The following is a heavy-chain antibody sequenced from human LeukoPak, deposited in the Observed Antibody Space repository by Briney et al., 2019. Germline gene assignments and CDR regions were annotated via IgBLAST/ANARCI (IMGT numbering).Heavy chain of an antibody. V-gene: IGHV4-34*01. J-gene: IGHJ4*02. CDR1: GGSFSGYY. D-gene: IGHD2-21*02. CDR3: ARGLTADY. Sequence: SETLSLTCAVYGGSFSGYYWSWIRQPPGKGLEWIGEINHSGSTNYNPSLKSRVTISVDTSKNQFSLKLSSVTAADTAVYYCARGLTADYWGQGTLVTVSS. CDR2: INHSGST.